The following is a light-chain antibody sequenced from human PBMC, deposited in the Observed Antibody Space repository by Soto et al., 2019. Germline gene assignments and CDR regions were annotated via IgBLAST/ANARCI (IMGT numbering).Light chain of an antibody. CDR2: GAS. CDR3: QQRDSWPPKIT. J-gene: IGKJ5*01. Sequence: EIVMTQSPATLSVSPGGRATLSCRASQSISDTLAWYQQKPGQAPRLLIHGASTRAPGFPARFSGSGSGTDFTLTISSLEPEDFAVYYCQQRDSWPPKITFGQGTRLEIK. V-gene: IGKV3-15*01. CDR1: QSISDT.